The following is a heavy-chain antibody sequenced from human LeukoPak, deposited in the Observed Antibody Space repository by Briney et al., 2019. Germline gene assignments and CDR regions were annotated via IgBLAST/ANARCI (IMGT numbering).Heavy chain of an antibody. J-gene: IGHJ5*02. CDR1: GYTFTGYY. V-gene: IGHV1-2*02. CDR3: ARDPRYDFWSGYFPT. Sequence: ASVKVSCKASGYTFTGYYMHWVRQAPGQGLEWKGWINPNSGGTNYAQKFQGRVTMTRDTSISTAYMELSRLRSDDTAVYYCARDPRYDFWSGYFPTWGQGTLVTVSS. D-gene: IGHD3-3*01. CDR2: INPNSGGT.